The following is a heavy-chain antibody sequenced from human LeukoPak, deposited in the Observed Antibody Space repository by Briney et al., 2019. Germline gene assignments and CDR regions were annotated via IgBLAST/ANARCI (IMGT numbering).Heavy chain of an antibody. CDR1: GFTFSIYW. V-gene: IGHV3-74*01. J-gene: IGHJ4*02. CDR2: INSDGSST. Sequence: SGESLRLSCAASGFTFSIYWMHWVRQAPGKGLVWVSRINSDGSSTSYADSVKGRFTISRDNAKNTLFLQMNSLRAEDTAVYYCARAAVTLDYWGQGALVTVSS. CDR3: ARAAVTLDY. D-gene: IGHD4-17*01.